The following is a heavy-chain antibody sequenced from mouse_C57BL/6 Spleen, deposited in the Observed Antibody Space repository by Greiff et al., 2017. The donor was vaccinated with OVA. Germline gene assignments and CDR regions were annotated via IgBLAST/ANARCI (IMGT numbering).Heavy chain of an antibody. D-gene: IGHD1-2*01. CDR2: IYPGDGDT. Sequence: VQLQQSGPELVKPGASVKISCKASGYAFSSSWMNWVKQRPGKGLEWIGRIYPGDGDTNYNGKCKGKATLTADKSSSTAYMQLSSLATEDSAVYFCASGVTAPAYWGQGTLVTVSA. CDR3: ASGVTAPAY. CDR1: GYAFSSSW. J-gene: IGHJ3*01. V-gene: IGHV1-82*01.